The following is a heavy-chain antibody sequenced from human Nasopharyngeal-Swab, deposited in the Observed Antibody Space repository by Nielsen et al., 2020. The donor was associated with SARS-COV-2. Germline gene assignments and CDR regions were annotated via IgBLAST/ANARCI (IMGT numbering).Heavy chain of an antibody. V-gene: IGHV1-2*06. J-gene: IGHJ4*02. D-gene: IGHD6-13*01. CDR1: GYTFTGYY. CDR2: INPNSGGT. CDR3: ARGPRYSSSWYSFDY. Sequence: ASVKVSCKASGYTFTGYYMHWVRQAPGQRLEWMGRINPNSGGTNYAQKFQGRVTMTRDTSISTAYMELSRLRSDDTAVYYCARGPRYSSSWYSFDYWGQGTLVTVSS.